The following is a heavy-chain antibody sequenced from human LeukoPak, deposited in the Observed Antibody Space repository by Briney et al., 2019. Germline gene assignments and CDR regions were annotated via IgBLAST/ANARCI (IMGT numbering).Heavy chain of an antibody. D-gene: IGHD3-16*02. CDR2: IIPILGTA. J-gene: IGHJ4*02. CDR3: ARGVDDYVWGSYRAPHFDY. CDR1: GGTFSSYA. Sequence: SVKVSCKASGGTFSSYAISWVRQAPGQGLEWMGGIIPILGTANYAQKFQGRVTITADESTSTAYMELSSLRSEDTAVYYCARGVDDYVWGSYRAPHFDYWGQGTLVTVSS. V-gene: IGHV1-69*13.